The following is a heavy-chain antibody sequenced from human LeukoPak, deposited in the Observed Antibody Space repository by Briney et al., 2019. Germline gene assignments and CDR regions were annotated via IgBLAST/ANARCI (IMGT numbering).Heavy chain of an antibody. CDR2: INPNSGGT. Sequence: GASVKVSCKASGYTFTGCYMHWVRQAPGQGLEWMGRINPNSGGTNYAQKFQGRVTMTKDTSISTAYMELSRLRSDDTAVYYCARDSGPYSSGWYDAWGQGTLVTVSS. CDR1: GYTFTGCY. V-gene: IGHV1-2*06. J-gene: IGHJ5*02. CDR3: ARDSGPYSSGWYDA. D-gene: IGHD6-19*01.